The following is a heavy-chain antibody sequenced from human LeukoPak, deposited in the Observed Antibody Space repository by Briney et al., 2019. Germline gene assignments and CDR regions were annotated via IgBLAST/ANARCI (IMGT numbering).Heavy chain of an antibody. Sequence: GGSLRLSCAASGYTFDDYAMHGVRQAPGKGLEWVSLISWDGGSTYYADSVKGRFTISRDNSKNSLYLQMNSLRAEDTALYYCAKVQGYCSGGSCYLDAFDIWGQGTMVTVSS. CDR3: AKVQGYCSGGSCYLDAFDI. V-gene: IGHV3-43D*04. J-gene: IGHJ3*02. CDR1: GYTFDDYA. D-gene: IGHD2-15*01. CDR2: ISWDGGST.